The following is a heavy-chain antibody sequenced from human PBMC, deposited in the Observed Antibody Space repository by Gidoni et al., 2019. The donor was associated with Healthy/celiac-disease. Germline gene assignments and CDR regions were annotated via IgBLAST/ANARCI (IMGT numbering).Heavy chain of an antibody. CDR2: ISGSGGST. CDR1: GFTFSSYA. J-gene: IGHJ4*02. D-gene: IGHD3-3*01. Sequence: EVQLLESGGGLVQPGGSLRLSCAASGFTFSSYAMSWVRQAPGKGLEWVSAISGSGGSTYYADSVKGRFTISRDNSKNTLYLQMNSLRAEDTAVYYCAKMGGYYDFWSGYGLFDYWGQGTLVTVSS. CDR3: AKMGGYYDFWSGYGLFDY. V-gene: IGHV3-23*01.